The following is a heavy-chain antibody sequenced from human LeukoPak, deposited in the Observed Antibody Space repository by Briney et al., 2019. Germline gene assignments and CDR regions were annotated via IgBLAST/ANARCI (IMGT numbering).Heavy chain of an antibody. Sequence: GASVKVSCKASGYTFTGYYIHWLRQAPGQGFEWMGIFNPTYSTPIYAQTFEGRVTMTSDMSTSTFYMELSTLRSEDTAVYFCSKDPRNILTGDFDDFDIWGQGTMVLVSS. D-gene: IGHD3-9*01. CDR3: SKDPRNILTGDFDDFDI. CDR2: FNPTYSTP. CDR1: GYTFTGYY. V-gene: IGHV1-46*01. J-gene: IGHJ3*02.